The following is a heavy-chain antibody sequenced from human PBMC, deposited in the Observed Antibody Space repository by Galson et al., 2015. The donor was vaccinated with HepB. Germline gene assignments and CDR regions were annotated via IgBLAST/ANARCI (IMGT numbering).Heavy chain of an antibody. J-gene: IGHJ3*02. V-gene: IGHV3-9*01. CDR3: AGHCSGSTCLRTSDI. D-gene: IGHD2-15*01. Sequence: SLRLSCAASGFTFDDFAMYWVRQAPGKGLEWVSAITCNSGALGYADSMKGRITISRDNANNSLYLQMNSLRADETALYYCAGHCSGSTCLRTSDIWGQGTMVTVSS. CDR1: GFTFDDFA. CDR2: ITCNSGAL.